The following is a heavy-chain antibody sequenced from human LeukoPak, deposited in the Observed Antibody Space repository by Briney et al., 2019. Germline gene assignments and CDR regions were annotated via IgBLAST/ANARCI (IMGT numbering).Heavy chain of an antibody. Sequence: GGSLRLSCAASGFSFDDYAMHWVRQAPGKGLEGVSGINWNSGSIDYAESVKGRFTISRDNAKNSLYLQMNSLRAEDTALYYCAKEMMAIVGGTTSAFDMWGQGTMVTVSS. CDR1: GFSFDDYA. V-gene: IGHV3-9*01. D-gene: IGHD1-26*01. CDR3: AKEMMAIVGGTTSAFDM. J-gene: IGHJ3*02. CDR2: INWNSGSI.